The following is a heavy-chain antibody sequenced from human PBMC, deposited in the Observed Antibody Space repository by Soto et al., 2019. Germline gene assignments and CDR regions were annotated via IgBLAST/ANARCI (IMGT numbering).Heavy chain of an antibody. V-gene: IGHV4-39*01. J-gene: IGHJ6*02. Sequence: SETLSLTSILSVGSINSSSYYWGWIRQPPGKGLEWMGSVYQSGNTHNNPSLKSRATVSVDLSKNQFSLKLTSVTAADTAVYYCCRHARMGDRGVGLDIWGQGTMVTVSS. CDR1: VGSINSSSYY. CDR3: CRHARMGDRGVGLDI. CDR2: VYQSGNT. D-gene: IGHD3-10*01.